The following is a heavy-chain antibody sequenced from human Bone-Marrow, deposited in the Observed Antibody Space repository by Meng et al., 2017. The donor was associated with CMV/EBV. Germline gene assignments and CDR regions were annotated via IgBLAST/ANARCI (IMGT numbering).Heavy chain of an antibody. J-gene: IGHJ5*02. V-gene: IGHV3-48*03. CDR3: ARLGYCSGGSCLPP. CDR1: GFTFSSYG. CDR2: ISSSGSTI. Sequence: GESLKISCAASGFTFSSYGMNWVRQAPVKGLEWVSYISSSGSTIYYADSVKGRFTISRDNAKNSLYLQMNSLRAEDTAVYYCARLGYCSGGSCLPPWGQGTLVTVSS. D-gene: IGHD2-15*01.